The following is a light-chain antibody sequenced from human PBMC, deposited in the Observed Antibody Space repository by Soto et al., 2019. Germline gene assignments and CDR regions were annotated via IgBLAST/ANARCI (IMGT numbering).Light chain of an antibody. V-gene: IGKV3-20*01. CDR2: GAS. CDR3: QQYGSSPLT. Sequence: EMVLTQAPDTLSLSPGERVTLSRRASQSITNNYLAWYQQKTGRAHRLLIYGASSRATGIPDRFSGSGYGTDFNLTISRLETEDFAVYYCQQYGSSPLTFGGGTKVDIK. CDR1: QSITNNY. J-gene: IGKJ4*01.